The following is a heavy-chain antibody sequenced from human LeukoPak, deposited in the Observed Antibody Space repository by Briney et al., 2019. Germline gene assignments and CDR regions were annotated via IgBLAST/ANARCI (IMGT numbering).Heavy chain of an antibody. CDR3: AREVGTAMALPNWPYFDY. J-gene: IGHJ4*02. Sequence: SVKVSCKASGGTFISYAISWVRQAPGQGLEWMGGIIPIFGTANYAQKFQGRVTITADESTSTAYMELSSLRSEDTAVYYCAREVGTAMALPNWPYFDYWGQGTLVTVSS. V-gene: IGHV1-69*01. CDR1: GGTFISYA. D-gene: IGHD5-18*01. CDR2: IIPIFGTA.